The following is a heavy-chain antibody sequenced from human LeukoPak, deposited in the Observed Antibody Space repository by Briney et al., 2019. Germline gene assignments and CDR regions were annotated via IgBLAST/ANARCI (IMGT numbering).Heavy chain of an antibody. V-gene: IGHV3-33*01. CDR3: ARDGLGTGIAVAVTSGWFDP. CDR2: IWYDGSNK. D-gene: IGHD6-13*01. Sequence: GGSLRLSCAASGFTFSSYGMHWVRQAPGKGLEWVAVIWYDGSNKYYADSVKGRFTISRDNSKTTLYLQMNSLRDEDTAVYYCARDGLGTGIAVAVTSGWFDPWGQGTLVTVSS. J-gene: IGHJ5*02. CDR1: GFTFSSYG.